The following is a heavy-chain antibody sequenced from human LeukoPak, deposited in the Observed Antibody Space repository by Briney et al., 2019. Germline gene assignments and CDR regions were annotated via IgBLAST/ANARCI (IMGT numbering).Heavy chain of an antibody. V-gene: IGHV3-30*18. CDR1: GFTFSSYG. D-gene: IGHD3-22*01. CDR3: AKAGITMIVVDGLMDY. J-gene: IGHJ4*02. CDR2: ISYDGSNK. Sequence: GGSLRLSCAASGFTFSSYGMHWVRQAPGKGLEWVAVISYDGSNKYYADSVKGRFTISRDNSKNTLYLQMNSLRAEDTAVYYCAKAGITMIVVDGLMDYWGQGTLVTVSS.